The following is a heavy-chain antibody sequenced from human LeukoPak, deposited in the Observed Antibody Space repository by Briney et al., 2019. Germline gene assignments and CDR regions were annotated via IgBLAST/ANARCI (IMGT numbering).Heavy chain of an antibody. CDR3: AKDEGRPPIWFGEYWGYYYYYMDV. CDR2: ISGSGGST. V-gene: IGHV3-23*01. Sequence: PGGSLRLSCAASGFTFSSYGMSWVRQAPGKGLEWVSAISGSGGSTYYADSVKGRFTISRDNSKNTLYLQMNSLRAEDTAVYYCAKDEGRPPIWFGEYWGYYYYYMDVWGKGTTVTVSS. J-gene: IGHJ6*03. CDR1: GFTFSSYG. D-gene: IGHD3-10*01.